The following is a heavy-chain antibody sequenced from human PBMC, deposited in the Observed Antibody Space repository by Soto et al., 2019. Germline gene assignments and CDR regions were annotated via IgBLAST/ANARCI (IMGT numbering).Heavy chain of an antibody. CDR3: ARHYSSGSRNWFDP. Sequence: PSETLSLTCSVSGGSINSSSYFWGWVRQPPGKGLEWIGSIYYSGSTYYNPSLRSRVTISVDTSKDQFSLKLSSVTAADTAVFYCARHYSSGSRNWFDPWGQGTLVTVSS. V-gene: IGHV4-39*01. D-gene: IGHD6-19*01. CDR1: GGSINSSSYF. J-gene: IGHJ5*02. CDR2: IYYSGST.